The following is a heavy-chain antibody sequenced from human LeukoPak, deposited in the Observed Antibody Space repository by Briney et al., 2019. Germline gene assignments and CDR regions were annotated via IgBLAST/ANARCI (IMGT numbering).Heavy chain of an antibody. J-gene: IGHJ4*02. V-gene: IGHV3-23*01. CDR3: AKDRNGWPTNFDS. Sequence: GGSLRLSCAASGFTFSTYAVNWVRQAPGKGLEWVSAISASGGTTYYADSVKGWFGISRNNSKDTLYLQMNRLRGEDTAVYYCAKDRNGWPTNFDSWGQGTLVTVSA. D-gene: IGHD6-19*01. CDR2: ISASGGTT. CDR1: GFTFSTYA.